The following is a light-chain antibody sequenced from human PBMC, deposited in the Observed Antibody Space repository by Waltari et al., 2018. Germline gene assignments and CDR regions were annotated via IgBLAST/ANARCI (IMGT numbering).Light chain of an antibody. V-gene: IGLV3-10*01. CDR1: ELPRKY. Sequence: SYELTQTPSVSVSPGQTARITCSGHELPRKYAYWFQQKSGQAPRLVIYEDTKRPSGIPERFSGSRSGTVAALTITGAQVDEEADYYCYSSDSTGLRVFGGGTTVVVL. CDR2: EDT. J-gene: IGLJ1*01. CDR3: YSSDSTGLRV.